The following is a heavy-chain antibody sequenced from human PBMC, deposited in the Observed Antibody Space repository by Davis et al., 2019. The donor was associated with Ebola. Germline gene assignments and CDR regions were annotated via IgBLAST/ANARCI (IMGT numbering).Heavy chain of an antibody. CDR3: ASSRYSSGWSTIPALSPWGYYYYYDMDV. CDR2: ISSSSSTI. Sequence: PGGSLRLSCAASGFTFSSYSMNWVRQAPGKGLEWVSYISSSSSTIYYADSVKGRFTISRDNAKNSLYLQMNSLRDEDTAVYYCASSRYSSGWSTIPALSPWGYYYYYDMDVWGQGTTVTVSS. V-gene: IGHV3-48*02. CDR1: GFTFSSYS. D-gene: IGHD6-19*01. J-gene: IGHJ6*02.